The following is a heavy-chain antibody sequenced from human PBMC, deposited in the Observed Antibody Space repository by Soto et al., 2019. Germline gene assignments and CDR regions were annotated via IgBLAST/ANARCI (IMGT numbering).Heavy chain of an antibody. J-gene: IGHJ6*02. D-gene: IGHD3-10*01. CDR3: ARGHIRYGSGSFLYYYGMDV. CDR1: GGSFRGYY. Sequence: SETLSLTCAVYGGSFRGYYWSWIRQPPGKGLEWIGEINHSGSTNYNPSLKSRVTISVDTSKNQLSLKLRSVTAADTAVYYCARGHIRYGSGSFLYYYGMDVWGQGTTVT. V-gene: IGHV4-34*01. CDR2: INHSGST.